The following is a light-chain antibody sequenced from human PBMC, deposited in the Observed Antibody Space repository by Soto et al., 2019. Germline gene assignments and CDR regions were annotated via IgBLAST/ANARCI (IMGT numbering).Light chain of an antibody. Sequence: EIVLTQSPGSLSLSPGERATLSCRASQSVDSTFFAWYQMKPGQAPRLLIYGASKRATGVPDRFSGSGSGTDSTLTISRLEPEDIALYYCQQYMSSVTFGQGTKVEI. J-gene: IGKJ1*01. CDR2: GAS. V-gene: IGKV3-20*01. CDR3: QQYMSSVT. CDR1: QSVDSTF.